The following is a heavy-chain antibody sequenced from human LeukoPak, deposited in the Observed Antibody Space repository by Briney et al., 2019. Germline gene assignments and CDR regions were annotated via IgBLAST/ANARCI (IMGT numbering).Heavy chain of an antibody. CDR3: AKELSSGWDFDY. CDR2: ISYDGSNK. J-gene: IGHJ4*02. Sequence: GRSLRLSCAASGFAFSSYGMHWVRQAPGKGLEWVAVISYDGSNKYYADSVKGRFTISRDNSKNTLYLQMNSLRAEDTAVYYCAKELSSGWDFDYWGQGTLVTVSS. CDR1: GFAFSSYG. D-gene: IGHD6-19*01. V-gene: IGHV3-30*18.